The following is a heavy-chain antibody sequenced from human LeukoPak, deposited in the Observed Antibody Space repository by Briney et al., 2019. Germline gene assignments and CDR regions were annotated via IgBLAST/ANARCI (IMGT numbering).Heavy chain of an antibody. CDR3: AKDRSYYDFWSGYFGGAFEAFDI. CDR1: GFTFSSYA. V-gene: IGHV3-23*01. Sequence: GGSLRLSCAASGFTFSSYAMSWVRQAPGKGLEWVSAISGSGGSTYYADSVKGRFTISRDNSKNTLYLRMNSLRAEDTAVYYCAKDRSYYDFWSGYFGGAFEAFDIWGQGTMVTVSS. CDR2: ISGSGGST. D-gene: IGHD3-3*01. J-gene: IGHJ3*02.